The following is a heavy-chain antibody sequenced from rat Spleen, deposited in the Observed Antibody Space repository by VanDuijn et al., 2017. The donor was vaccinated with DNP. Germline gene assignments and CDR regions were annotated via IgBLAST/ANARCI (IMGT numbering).Heavy chain of an antibody. CDR3: VRWNSGHFDY. V-gene: IGHV5-31*01. D-gene: IGHD4-3*01. CDR2: ITSSGSDT. Sequence: EVQLVESGGGLVQPGRSLKLSCVASGFRFNNYWMTWIRQVPGKGLEWFASITSSGSDTYYPDSVKGRFTISRDNARNTLYLQMNSLRSEDMATYYCVRWNSGHFDYWGQGVMVTVSS. CDR1: GFRFNNYW. J-gene: IGHJ2*01.